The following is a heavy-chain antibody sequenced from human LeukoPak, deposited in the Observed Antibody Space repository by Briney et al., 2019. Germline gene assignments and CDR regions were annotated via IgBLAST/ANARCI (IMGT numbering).Heavy chain of an antibody. Sequence: GGSLRLSCAASGFNFRYYAMHWVRQAPGKGLEWVAVISNDGSIQYYTDSVKGRFIISRDDSKNRMYLQMNSLRVDDTALYYCARGPDPVVRGPRRAFDLCGQGTRVTVSS. D-gene: IGHD3-10*01. V-gene: IGHV3-30-3*01. J-gene: IGHJ3*01. CDR3: ARGPDPVVRGPRRAFDL. CDR1: GFNFRYYA. CDR2: ISNDGSIQ.